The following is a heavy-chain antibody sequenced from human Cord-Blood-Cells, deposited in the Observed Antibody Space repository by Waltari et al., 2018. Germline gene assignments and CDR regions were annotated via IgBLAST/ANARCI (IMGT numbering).Heavy chain of an antibody. CDR2: IYYSGST. V-gene: IGHV4-39*01. CDR3: ARQVLGISGIGVAFDI. CDR1: GGSISRSSYY. Sequence: QLQLQESGPGLVKPSETLSLTCTVPGGSISRSSYYWGWIRQPPGKGLEWIGSIYYSGSTYYNPSLKSRVTISVDTSKNQFSLKLSSVTAADTAVYYCARQVLGISGIGVAFDIWGQGTMVTVSS. D-gene: IGHD7-27*01. J-gene: IGHJ3*02.